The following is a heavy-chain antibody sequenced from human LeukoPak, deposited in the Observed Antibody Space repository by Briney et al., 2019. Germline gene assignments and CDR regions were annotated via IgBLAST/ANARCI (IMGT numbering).Heavy chain of an antibody. CDR3: AKTSHQGVATITNFDY. V-gene: IGHV3-23*01. CDR1: GFTFSSYA. CDR2: ISGSGGST. Sequence: GGSLRLSCAASGFTFSSYAMSWVRQAPGKGLEWVSAISGSGGSTYYADSVKGRFTISRDNSKNTLYLQMNSLRAEDTAVYYCAKTSHQGVATITNFDYWGQGTLVTVSS. J-gene: IGHJ4*02. D-gene: IGHD5-12*01.